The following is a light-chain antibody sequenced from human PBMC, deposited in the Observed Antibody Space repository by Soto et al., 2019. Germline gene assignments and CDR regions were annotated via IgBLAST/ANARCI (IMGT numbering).Light chain of an antibody. CDR3: AAWDDSLNGPV. V-gene: IGLV1-44*01. Sequence: QSVLTQPPSASATPGQRVTISCSGSSSNIESNSVDWYQPLPGMAPKLLIYTNNQRPSGVPDRFSGSKSGTSASLAISGLQSEDEADYYCAAWDDSLNGPVFGGGTKLTVL. CDR2: TNN. J-gene: IGLJ3*02. CDR1: SSNIESNS.